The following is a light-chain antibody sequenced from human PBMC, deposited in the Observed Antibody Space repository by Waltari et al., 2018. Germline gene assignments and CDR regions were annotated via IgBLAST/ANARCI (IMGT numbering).Light chain of an antibody. CDR3: ATWDDSLNGPV. CDR2: TND. J-gene: IGLJ2*01. CDR1: RANIGANN. Sequence: QSVLIQPPSASATPGQSVYIPCSGSRANIGANNVNWYHQAPGAAHKLHIYTNDQRPSGVSDRFSAFKSGTSASLAISGLQSEDEGDYYCATWDDSLNGPVFGGGTKLTVL. V-gene: IGLV1-44*01.